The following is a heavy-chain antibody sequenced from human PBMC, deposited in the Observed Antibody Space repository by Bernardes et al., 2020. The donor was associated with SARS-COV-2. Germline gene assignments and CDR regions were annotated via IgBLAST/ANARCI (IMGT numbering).Heavy chain of an antibody. J-gene: IGHJ4*02. CDR2: IYWDDDQ. CDR1: GFSLSTSGVG. V-gene: IGHV2-5*02. Sequence: SGPTLVKPTQTLTLTCPFSGFSLSTSGVGVGWIRQPPGKALEWLALIYWDDDQRYSPSLQSRLTITKDTSKNKVVLTMTNMDPVDTATYYCAHSFRGRYFDWFLFDYWGQGTLVTVSS. CDR3: AHSFRGRYFDWFLFDY. D-gene: IGHD3-9*01.